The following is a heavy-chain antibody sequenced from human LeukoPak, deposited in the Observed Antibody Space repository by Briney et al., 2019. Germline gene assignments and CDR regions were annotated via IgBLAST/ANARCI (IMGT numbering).Heavy chain of an antibody. CDR2: IYTSGST. CDR3: VRGGQLWPTLYYYYGMDV. J-gene: IGHJ6*02. Sequence: SQTLSLTCTVSGGSISSGSYYWSWIRQPAGKGLEWIGRIYTSGSTNYNPSLKSRVTISVDTSKNQFSLKLSSVTAADTAVYYCVRGGQLWPTLYYYYGMDVWDQGTTVTVSS. V-gene: IGHV4-61*02. CDR1: GGSISSGSYY. D-gene: IGHD5-18*01.